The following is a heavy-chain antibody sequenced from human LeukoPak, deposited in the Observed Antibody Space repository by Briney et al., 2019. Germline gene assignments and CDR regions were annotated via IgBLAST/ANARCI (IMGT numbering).Heavy chain of an antibody. CDR1: GGTFSSYA. CDR3: ARAGDYYDSSGYSDY. Sequence: ASVKVSCKASGGTFSSYAISWVRQAPGQGLEWMGRIIPIFGTANYAQKFQGRVTITTDESTSTAYTELSSLRSEDTAVYYCARAGDYYDSSGYSDYWGQGTLVTVSS. V-gene: IGHV1-69*05. CDR2: IIPIFGTA. D-gene: IGHD3-22*01. J-gene: IGHJ4*02.